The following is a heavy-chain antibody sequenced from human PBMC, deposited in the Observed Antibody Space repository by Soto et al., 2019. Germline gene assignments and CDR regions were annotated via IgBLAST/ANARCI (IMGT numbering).Heavy chain of an antibody. Sequence: QVQLVQSGAEVKKPGSSVKVSCKASGGTFSSYTISWVRQAPGQGLEWMGRIIPILGIANYAQKFQGRVTSTADKSTSTAYMELSSLRSEDTAVYYCARGGGGSTSCYVRSCDWFDPWGQGTLVTVSS. D-gene: IGHD2-2*01. J-gene: IGHJ5*02. V-gene: IGHV1-69*02. CDR2: IIPILGIA. CDR3: ARGGGGSTSCYVRSCDWFDP. CDR1: GGTFSSYT.